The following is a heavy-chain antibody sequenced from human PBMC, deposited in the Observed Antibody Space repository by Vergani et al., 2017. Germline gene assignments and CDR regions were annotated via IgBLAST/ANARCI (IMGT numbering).Heavy chain of an antibody. D-gene: IGHD3-22*01. V-gene: IGHV3-23*04. CDR1: GFTFSACP. Sequence: EVQLVESGGGLVKRGGSLRLSCAASGFTFSACPMTWVRQAPGKGLEWVSAISARYPSTYYADSVKGRFTISIDNSKNMLYLQMNSLRAEDTAVYYCARLSYDTTPYLQGGYDCWGQGTLVSVSS. CDR2: ISARYPST. CDR3: ARLSYDTTPYLQGGYDC. J-gene: IGHJ4*02.